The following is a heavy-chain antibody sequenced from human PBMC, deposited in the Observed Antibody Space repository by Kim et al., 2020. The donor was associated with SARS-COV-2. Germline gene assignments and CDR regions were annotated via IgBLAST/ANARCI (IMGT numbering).Heavy chain of an antibody. V-gene: IGHV3-11*06. Sequence: GGSLRLSCAASGFTFSDYYMSWIRQAPGKGLEWVSYISSSSSYTNYADSVKGRFTISRDNAKNSLYLQMNSLRAEDTAVYYCARERARNAAAAPMDYWGQGTLVTVSS. J-gene: IGHJ4*02. CDR3: ARERARNAAAAPMDY. CDR1: GFTFSDYY. D-gene: IGHD6-13*01. CDR2: ISSSSSYT.